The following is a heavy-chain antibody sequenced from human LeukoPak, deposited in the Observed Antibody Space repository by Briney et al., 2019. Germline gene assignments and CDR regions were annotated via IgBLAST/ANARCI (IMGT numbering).Heavy chain of an antibody. V-gene: IGHV3-23*01. J-gene: IGHJ4*02. CDR3: AREWESPGDY. D-gene: IGHD1-26*01. Sequence: GGSLRLSCAASGFTFSSYAMSWVRQAPGKGLEWVSAISGSGGSAYYADSVKGRFTISRDNAKNTLYLQMNSLRAEDTAVYYCAREWESPGDYWGQGTLVTVSS. CDR2: ISGSGGSA. CDR1: GFTFSSYA.